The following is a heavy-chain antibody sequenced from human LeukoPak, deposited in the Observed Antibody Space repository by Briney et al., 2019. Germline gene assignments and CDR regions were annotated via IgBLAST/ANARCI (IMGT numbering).Heavy chain of an antibody. J-gene: IGHJ5*02. D-gene: IGHD1-14*01. Sequence: ASVKVSCKPSGYTFTDYYIHWVRRAPGQGLEWMRWINPNIGATNYAQKFQGRVTMTRDTSIVTAYMELGRLGSDDTAVYYCAINQVDGTGIFDPWGQGTLVTVSS. CDR3: AINQVDGTGIFDP. V-gene: IGHV1-2*02. CDR2: INPNIGAT. CDR1: GYTFTDYY.